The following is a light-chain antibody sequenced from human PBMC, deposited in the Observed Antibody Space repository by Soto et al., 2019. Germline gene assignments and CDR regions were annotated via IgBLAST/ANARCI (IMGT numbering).Light chain of an antibody. V-gene: IGKV3-15*01. J-gene: IGKJ4*01. CDR3: QQYKICPLT. Sequence: EIVMTQSPATLSLSPGETVILSCWASQNINNYLAWYQQKPGQAPRLLLYETSKWATGVRARFSGSGSETEFTLTINSLEADDSGVYFCQQYKICPLTFGGGTKVEIK. CDR1: QNINNY. CDR2: ETS.